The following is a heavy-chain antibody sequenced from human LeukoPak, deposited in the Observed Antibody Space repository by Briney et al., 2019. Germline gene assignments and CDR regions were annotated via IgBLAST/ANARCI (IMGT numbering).Heavy chain of an antibody. CDR3: ATDSAGWYSGGFDY. CDR2: IIPIFGTA. D-gene: IGHD6-19*01. CDR1: GGTFSSYA. V-gene: IGHV1-69*13. J-gene: IGHJ4*02. Sequence: GASVKVSCKASGGTFSSYAISWVRQAPGQGLEWMGGIIPIFGTANYAQKFQGRVTITADESTSTAYMELSSLRSEDTAVYHCATDSAGWYSGGFDYWGQGTLVTVSS.